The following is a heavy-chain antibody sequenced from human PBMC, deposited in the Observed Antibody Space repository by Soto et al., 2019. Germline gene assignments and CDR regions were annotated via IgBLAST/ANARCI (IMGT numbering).Heavy chain of an antibody. CDR1: GGTYSRLT. J-gene: IGHJ4*02. D-gene: IGHD6-13*01. V-gene: IGHV1-69*02. CDR3: ATSAAGVYFFDD. Sequence: QVQLVQSGAEVKNPGSSVRVSCKASGGTYSRLTISWLRQAPGQAPEWLGRIIPVLRVTNHAQTFQNRITITAAESTTTAYMELNSLTSDDTAVYFCATSAAGVYFFDDWGQGTLVRVSS. CDR2: IIPVLRVT.